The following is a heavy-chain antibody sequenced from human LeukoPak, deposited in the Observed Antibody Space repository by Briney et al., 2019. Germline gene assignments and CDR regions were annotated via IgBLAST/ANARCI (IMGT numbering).Heavy chain of an antibody. CDR3: ARVTSRIAAAGGWFDP. V-gene: IGHV4-34*01. Sequence: GSLRLSCAASGFTFSSYSMNWVRQPPGKGLEWIGEINHSGSTNYNPSLKSRVTISVDKSKNQFSLKLSSVTAADTAVYYCARVTSRIAAAGGWFDPWGQGTLVTVSS. CDR1: GFTFSSYS. CDR2: INHSGST. D-gene: IGHD6-13*01. J-gene: IGHJ5*02.